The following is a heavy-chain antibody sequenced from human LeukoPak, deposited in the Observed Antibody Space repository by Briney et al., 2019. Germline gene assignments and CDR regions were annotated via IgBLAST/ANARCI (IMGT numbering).Heavy chain of an antibody. J-gene: IGHJ6*03. CDR3: ARDPSYSIYYYMDV. D-gene: IGHD4-11*01. CDR2: INTAGSST. Sequence: QPGGSLRLSCAASGFTFSSYAMSWVRQAPGKGLVWVSRINTAGSSTNYADSVKGRFTIPRDNAKNTLYLQMNTLRAEDTAVYYCARDPSYSIYYYMDVWGKGTTVTVSS. V-gene: IGHV3-74*01. CDR1: GFTFSSYA.